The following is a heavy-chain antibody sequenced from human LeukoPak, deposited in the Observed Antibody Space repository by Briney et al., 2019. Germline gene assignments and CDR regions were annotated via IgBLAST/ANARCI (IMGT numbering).Heavy chain of an antibody. CDR3: ARDGSQQLNYYYYGMDV. J-gene: IGHJ6*02. CDR1: GGSISSYY. Sequence: SETLSLTCTVSGGSISSYYWSWIRQPPGKGLEWIGYIYYSGSTNCNPSVKSRVAISVDTSKNQFSLKLSSVTAADTAVYYCARDGSQQLNYYYYGMDVWGQGTTVTVSS. V-gene: IGHV4-59*01. D-gene: IGHD6-13*01. CDR2: IYYSGST.